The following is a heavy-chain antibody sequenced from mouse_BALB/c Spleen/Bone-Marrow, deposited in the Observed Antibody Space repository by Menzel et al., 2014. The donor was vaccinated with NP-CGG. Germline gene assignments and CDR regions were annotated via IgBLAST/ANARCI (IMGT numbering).Heavy chain of an antibody. D-gene: IGHD4-1*01. CDR1: GFTFSSFG. Sequence: EVKLVESGGGLVQPGGSRILSCAASGFTFSSFGMHWVRQAPERGLEWVAYISSGSGTIFYADTVKGRFTISRDNPKNTLFLQMTSLGSEDSAMYYCARGGNWEDFDYWGQGTTLTVSS. CDR2: ISSGSGTI. CDR3: ARGGNWEDFDY. J-gene: IGHJ2*01. V-gene: IGHV5-17*02.